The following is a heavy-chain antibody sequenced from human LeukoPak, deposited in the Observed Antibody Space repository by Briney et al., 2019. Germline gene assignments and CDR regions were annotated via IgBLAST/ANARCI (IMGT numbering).Heavy chain of an antibody. J-gene: IGHJ4*02. CDR1: GYSISSGYY. D-gene: IGHD5-18*01. Sequence: SETLSLTCTVSGYSISSGYYWGWIRQPPGKGLEWIGSIYHSGSTYYNPSPKSRVTISVDTSKNQFSLKLSSVTAADTAVYYCASGQLWFDYWGQGTLVTVSS. V-gene: IGHV4-38-2*02. CDR3: ASGQLWFDY. CDR2: IYHSGST.